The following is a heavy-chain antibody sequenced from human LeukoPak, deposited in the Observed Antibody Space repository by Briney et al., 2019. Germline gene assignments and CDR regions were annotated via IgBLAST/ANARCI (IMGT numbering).Heavy chain of an antibody. J-gene: IGHJ4*02. CDR1: GFTFSSYA. D-gene: IGHD1-26*01. CDR2: ISNSGGGT. CDR3: AKIPYSGSYYGHFDH. Sequence: GGSLRLSCAASGFTFSSYAMSWVRQAPGKGLEWVSAISNSGGGTYYADSVKGRFTVSSDNSKNTLYLQMNSLRAEDTAIYYCAKIPYSGSYYGHFDHWGREPWSPSPQ. V-gene: IGHV3-23*01.